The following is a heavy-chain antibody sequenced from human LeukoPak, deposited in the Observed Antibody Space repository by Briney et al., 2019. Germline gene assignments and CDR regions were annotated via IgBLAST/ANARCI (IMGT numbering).Heavy chain of an antibody. CDR3: AGYHAYGVTTPPLGY. D-gene: IGHD4-17*01. Sequence: SETLSLTCTVSGYSISSGYYWGWIRQPPGKGLEWIGSIYHSENTYYNPSLKSRVTISVDTSKNQFSLKLSSVTAADTAVYYCAGYHAYGVTTPPLGYWGQGVLVTVSS. V-gene: IGHV4-38-2*02. J-gene: IGHJ4*02. CDR2: IYHSENT. CDR1: GYSISSGYY.